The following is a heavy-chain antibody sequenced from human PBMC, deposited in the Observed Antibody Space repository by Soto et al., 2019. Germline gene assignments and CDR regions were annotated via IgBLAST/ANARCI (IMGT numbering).Heavy chain of an antibody. V-gene: IGHV3-30-3*01. CDR3: AKARYFASYYVES. D-gene: IGHD3-9*01. Sequence: QVQVVESGGGVVQPGRSLRLSCAASGFTFTRYAIHWFRQATGKGLEWVAVMSYDGNQEHYGDSVKGRFTVSRDDYENTVFLQMASLRPEDTATYYCAKARYFASYYVESCGQGTLVTVCS. J-gene: IGHJ5*02. CDR1: GFTFTRYA. CDR2: MSYDGNQE.